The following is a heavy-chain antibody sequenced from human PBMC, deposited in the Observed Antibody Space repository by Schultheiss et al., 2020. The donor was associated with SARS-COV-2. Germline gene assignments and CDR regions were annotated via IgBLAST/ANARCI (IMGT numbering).Heavy chain of an antibody. V-gene: IGHV3-30-3*01. Sequence: GGSLRLSCAASGFTFSDYYMSWIRQAPGKGLEWVAVISYDGDNKYYADSVKGRFTLSRDNSKNTLYLQMNSLRAEDTAVYYCARPATVTKYYFDYWGQGTLVTVSS. D-gene: IGHD4-17*01. CDR2: ISYDGDNK. J-gene: IGHJ4*02. CDR1: GFTFSDYY. CDR3: ARPATVTKYYFDY.